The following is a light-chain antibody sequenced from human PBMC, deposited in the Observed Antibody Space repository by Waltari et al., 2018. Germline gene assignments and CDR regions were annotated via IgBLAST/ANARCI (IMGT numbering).Light chain of an antibody. J-gene: IGKJ1*01. CDR1: QGISDY. CDR2: AAS. CDR3: QLLNSAQWT. Sequence: QLTQSPSSLSASVGDRVTITCRASQGISDYLAWYQQKPGKAPKLLIYAASTLQRGVPSRCSGSGSGTDFTLTISSLQPEDFATYYCQLLNSAQWTFGQGTKVEIK. V-gene: IGKV1-9*01.